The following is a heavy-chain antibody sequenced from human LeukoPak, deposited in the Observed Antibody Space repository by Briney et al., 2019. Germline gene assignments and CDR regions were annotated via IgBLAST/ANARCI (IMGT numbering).Heavy chain of an antibody. CDR2: IYYSGST. J-gene: IGHJ5*02. CDR3: ARLVTTQGNWFDP. V-gene: IGHV4-30-4*08. CDR1: SGSISSYY. D-gene: IGHD4-11*01. Sequence: SETLSLTCTVSSGSISSYYWSWIRQPPGKGLEWIGYIYYSGSTYYNPSLQSRVTISVDTSKSQFSLRLSSVTAADTAVYYCARLVTTQGNWFDPWGQGTLVTVSS.